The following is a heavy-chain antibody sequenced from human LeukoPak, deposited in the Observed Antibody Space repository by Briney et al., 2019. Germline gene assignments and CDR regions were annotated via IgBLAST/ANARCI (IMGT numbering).Heavy chain of an antibody. V-gene: IGHV4-34*01. J-gene: IGHJ6*02. D-gene: IGHD1-1*01. CDR1: GGSFSGYY. CDR3: ASLPRVPLRAYYYYGMDV. Sequence: TSETLSLTCAVYGGSFSGYYWSWIRQPPGKGLEWIGEINHSGSTNYNPSLKSRVTISVDTSKNQFSLKLSSVTAADTAVYYCASLPRVPLRAYYYYGMDVWGQGTTVTVSS. CDR2: INHSGST.